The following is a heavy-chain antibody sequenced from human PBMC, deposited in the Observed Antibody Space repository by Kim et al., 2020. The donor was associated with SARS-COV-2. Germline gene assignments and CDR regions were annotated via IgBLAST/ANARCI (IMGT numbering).Heavy chain of an antibody. CDR3: ARGGKQLVD. Sequence: YKYYADSVKGRFTIARDNAKNSLYLKMNSLRAEDTAVYYCARGGKQLVDWGQGTLVTVSS. D-gene: IGHD6-6*01. CDR2: YK. J-gene: IGHJ4*02. V-gene: IGHV3-21*01.